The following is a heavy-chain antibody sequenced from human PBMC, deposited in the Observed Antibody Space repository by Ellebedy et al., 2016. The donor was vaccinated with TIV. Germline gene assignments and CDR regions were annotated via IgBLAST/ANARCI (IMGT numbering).Heavy chain of an antibody. Sequence: LRLSCTVSGDSISNGGYYWGWIRQHPGKGLEWVGHIYYDGRAYYNPSLQSRLTISVDTGKNQFSLKLPSVTAADTAVYYCVRDYHDYGVDAFDIWGQGTLLTVSS. J-gene: IGHJ3*02. CDR1: GDSISNGGYY. CDR3: VRDYHDYGVDAFDI. CDR2: IYYDGRA. D-gene: IGHD4-17*01. V-gene: IGHV4-31*03.